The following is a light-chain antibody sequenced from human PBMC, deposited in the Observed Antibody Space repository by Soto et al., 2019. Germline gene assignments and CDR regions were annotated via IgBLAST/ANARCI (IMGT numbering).Light chain of an antibody. CDR2: LNNDGSH. V-gene: IGLV4-69*01. J-gene: IGLJ3*02. Sequence: QSVLTQSPSASASLGASVKLTCTLSSGHSSYAIAWHQQQPEKGPRYLMKLNNDGSHNKGDGIPDRFSGSSSGAESYLTISSLQSEDEADYYCQTWGTGFLVFGGGTKLTVL. CDR3: QTWGTGFLV. CDR1: SGHSSYA.